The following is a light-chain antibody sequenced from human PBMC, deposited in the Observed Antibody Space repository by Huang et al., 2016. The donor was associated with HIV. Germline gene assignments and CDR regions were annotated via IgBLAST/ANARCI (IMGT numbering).Light chain of an antibody. CDR2: GAS. J-gene: IGKJ2*01. Sequence: EVVMTQSPVTLSVSPGERATLTCRASQSVSSNLAWYQQKPGQAHRLLIYGASTRATGIPATFSGSGSGTDFTLTITSLQSEDFAVYFCQQYDDWPYTFGQGTKLEIK. V-gene: IGKV3-15*01. CDR3: QQYDDWPYT. CDR1: QSVSSN.